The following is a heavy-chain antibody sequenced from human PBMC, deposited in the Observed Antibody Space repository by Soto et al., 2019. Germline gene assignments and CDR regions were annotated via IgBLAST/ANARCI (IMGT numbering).Heavy chain of an antibody. CDR1: GGSISSGGYS. Sequence: PSETLSLTCGVSGGSISSGGYSWSWIRQPPGKGLEWIGYIYHSGSTYYNPSLKSRVTISVDRSKNQFSLKLSSVTAADTAVYYCDSSDKEDAWIRYFDYWGQGTLVTVSS. D-gene: IGHD5-12*01. J-gene: IGHJ4*02. V-gene: IGHV4-30-2*01. CDR3: DSSDKEDAWIRYFDY. CDR2: IYHSGST.